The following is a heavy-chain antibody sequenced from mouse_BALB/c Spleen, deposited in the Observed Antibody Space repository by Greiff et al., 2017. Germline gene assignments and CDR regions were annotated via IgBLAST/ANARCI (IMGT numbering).Heavy chain of an antibody. Sequence: EVKLVESGGDLVKPGGSLKLSCAASGFTFSSYGMSWVRQTPDKRLEWVATISSGGSYTYYPDSVKGRFTISRDNAKNTLYLQMSSLKSEDTAMYYCARHYYDYDVYYAMDYWGQGTSVTVSS. CDR2: ISSGGSYT. CDR1: GFTFSSYG. CDR3: ARHYYDYDVYYAMDY. V-gene: IGHV5-6*01. J-gene: IGHJ4*01. D-gene: IGHD2-4*01.